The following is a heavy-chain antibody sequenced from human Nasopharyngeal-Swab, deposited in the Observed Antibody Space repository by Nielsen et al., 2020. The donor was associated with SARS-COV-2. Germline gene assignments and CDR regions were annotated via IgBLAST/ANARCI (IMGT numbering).Heavy chain of an antibody. CDR2: ISGSGGST. V-gene: IGHV3-23*01. Sequence: GEYLKISCAASGFTFSSYAMSWVRQAPGKGLEWVSAISGSGGSTYYADSVKGRFTISRDNSKTTLYLQMNSLRAEDTAVYYCAKVISTYYYDISGYYYGAPHDAFDIWGQGTMVTVSS. CDR1: GFTFSSYA. J-gene: IGHJ3*02. CDR3: AKVISTYYYDISGYYYGAPHDAFDI. D-gene: IGHD3-22*01.